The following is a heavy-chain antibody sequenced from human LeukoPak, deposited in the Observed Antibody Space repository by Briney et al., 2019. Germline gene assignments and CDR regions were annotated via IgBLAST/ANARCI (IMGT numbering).Heavy chain of an antibody. CDR3: TRHEITMVRGVIITLDY. V-gene: IGHV3-73*01. CDR1: GFTFSGSA. Sequence: GGSLRLSCAASGFTFSGSAMHWVRQASGKGLEWVGRIRSKANSYATAYAASVKGRFTISRDDSKNTAYLQMNSLKTEDTAVYYCTRHEITMVRGVIITLDYWGQGTLVTVSS. CDR2: IRSKANSYAT. J-gene: IGHJ4*02. D-gene: IGHD3-10*01.